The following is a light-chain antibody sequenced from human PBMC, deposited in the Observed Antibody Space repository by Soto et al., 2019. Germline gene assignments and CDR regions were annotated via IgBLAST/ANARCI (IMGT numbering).Light chain of an antibody. CDR3: QQYDTSSGWT. CDR2: GAS. CDR1: QSVDSNY. Sequence: EIVLTQSPGTLSLSPGERATLSCRASQSVDSNYLGRYQQKPGQAPRLLIYGASRRATGTPERFSGSGSGTDFTLTISRLEPEDFAVYYCQQYDTSSGWTFGQGTEVEIK. J-gene: IGKJ1*01. V-gene: IGKV3-20*01.